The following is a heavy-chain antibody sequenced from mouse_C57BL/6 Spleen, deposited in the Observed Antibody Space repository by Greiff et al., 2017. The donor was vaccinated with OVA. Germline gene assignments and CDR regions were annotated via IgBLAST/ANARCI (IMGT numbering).Heavy chain of an antibody. CDR3: ESYYYGNPPGAMGY. CDR1: GFNIKDYY. V-gene: IGHV14-2*01. Sequence: EVQPQQSGAELVKPGASVKLSCTASGFNIKDYYMHWVKQRTEQGLEWIGRIDPEDGETKYDPKFQGKATITADTSSNTAYLQLSSLTSEDTVVYYCESYYYGNPPGAMGYWGQVPSVTVSS. CDR2: IDPEDGET. D-gene: IGHD2-1*01. J-gene: IGHJ4*01.